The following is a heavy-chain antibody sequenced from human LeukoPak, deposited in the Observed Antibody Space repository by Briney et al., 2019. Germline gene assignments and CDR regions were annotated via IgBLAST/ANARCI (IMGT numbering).Heavy chain of an antibody. CDR2: ISYDGSNK. J-gene: IGHJ4*02. D-gene: IGHD3-10*01. V-gene: IGHV3-30*03. CDR3: ASGWFGEGNY. Sequence: GGSLRLSCAASGFTFSSYGMHWVRQAPGKGLEWVAVISYDGSNKYYADSVKGRFTISRDNAKNSLYLQMNSLRAEDTAVYYCASGWFGEGNYWGQGTLVTVSS. CDR1: GFTFSSYG.